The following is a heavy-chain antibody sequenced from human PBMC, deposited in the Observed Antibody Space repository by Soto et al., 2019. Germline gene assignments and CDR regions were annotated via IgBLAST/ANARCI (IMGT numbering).Heavy chain of an antibody. V-gene: IGHV1-18*01. CDR1: GYTFYSHS. D-gene: IGHD5-18*01. Sequence: EASVKVSCKASGYTFYSHSISWVRQAPGQGLEWMGRINADYGNTQYAQKFRGRVTMTTDTSTTTVYMELTNLRSDDTAVYYCATESVDTAMEHRIGMDVWGQGTTVTVSS. CDR3: ATESVDTAMEHRIGMDV. CDR2: INADYGNT. J-gene: IGHJ6*02.